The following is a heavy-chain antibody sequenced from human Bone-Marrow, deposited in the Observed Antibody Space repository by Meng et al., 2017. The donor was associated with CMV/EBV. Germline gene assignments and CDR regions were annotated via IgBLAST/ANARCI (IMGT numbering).Heavy chain of an antibody. CDR2: FDPEDGET. Sequence: ASVKVSCKVSGYTLTELSMHWVRQAPGKGLEWMGGFDPEDGETIYAQKFQGRVTMTEDTSTDTAYMELSSLRSEDTAVYYCALITGGASSTSWYYYYYGMDVWGQGTTVTVSS. CDR3: ALITGGASSTSWYYYYYGMDV. CDR1: GYTLTELS. D-gene: IGHD2-2*01. V-gene: IGHV1-24*01. J-gene: IGHJ6*02.